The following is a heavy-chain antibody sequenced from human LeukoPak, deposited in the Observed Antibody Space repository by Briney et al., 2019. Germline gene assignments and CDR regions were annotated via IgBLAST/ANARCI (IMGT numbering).Heavy chain of an antibody. CDR3: AKDVLYCSGGSCYFNYFDY. V-gene: IGHV3-9*01. Sequence: GGSLRLSCAASGFTFDDYVMHWVRQAPGKGLEWVSGITWNSDTIAYADSVKGRFTISRDNAKNSLYLQMNSLRADDTALYYCAKDVLYCSGGSCYFNYFDYWGQGTLVTVSS. CDR1: GFTFDDYV. J-gene: IGHJ4*02. CDR2: ITWNSDTI. D-gene: IGHD2-15*01.